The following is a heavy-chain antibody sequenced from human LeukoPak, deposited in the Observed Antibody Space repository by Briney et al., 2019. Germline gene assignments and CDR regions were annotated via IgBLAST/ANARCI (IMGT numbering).Heavy chain of an antibody. D-gene: IGHD3-22*01. CDR1: GFTFSSYG. J-gene: IGHJ4*02. V-gene: IGHV3-30*18. CDR2: ISYDGSNK. Sequence: PGGSLRLSCAASGFTFSSYGMHWFRQAPGKGLEWVAVISYDGSNKYYADSVKGRFTISRDNSKNTLYLQMNSLRAEDTAVYYCAKADYYDSSGGTGTVDYWGQGTLVTVSS. CDR3: AKADYYDSSGGTGTVDY.